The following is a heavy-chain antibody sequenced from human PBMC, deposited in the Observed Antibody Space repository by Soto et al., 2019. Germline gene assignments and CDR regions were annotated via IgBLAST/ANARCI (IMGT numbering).Heavy chain of an antibody. CDR3: NGEVVSGY. Sequence: QVQLVESGGGVVQPGRSLRLSCAVSGFTVSTFGMHWVRQAPGKGLEWVAVISRDGGTKFYADSVKGRFTISRDDSRKALFREMTSLRGDDMAGYYGNGEVVSGYWGQGTLVTVSS. V-gene: IGHV3-30*03. CDR2: ISRDGGTK. J-gene: IGHJ4*02. D-gene: IGHD2-8*01. CDR1: GFTVSTFG.